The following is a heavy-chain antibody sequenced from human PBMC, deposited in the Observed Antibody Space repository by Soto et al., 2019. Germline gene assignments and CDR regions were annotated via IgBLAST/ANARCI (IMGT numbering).Heavy chain of an antibody. D-gene: IGHD3-10*01. CDR3: ARGGSEGCLDV. Sequence: PSETLALTCTVSGASISPYYWTWIRQAPGKGLEWIGYLYYSGNTNYNPSLKSRVTMSVDTSKNHFYLTLTSATAADTAVYFCARGGSEGCLDVWGQGPTVTGSS. V-gene: IGHV4-59*01. CDR1: GASISPYY. J-gene: IGHJ6*02. CDR2: LYYSGNT.